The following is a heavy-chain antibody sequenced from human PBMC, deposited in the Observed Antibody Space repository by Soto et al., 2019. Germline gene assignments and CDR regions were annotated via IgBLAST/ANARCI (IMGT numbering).Heavy chain of an antibody. Sequence: PSETLSLTCTVSGASMSSGGYYWTWIRQPPGKGLEWIGYIYYSGSTNYNPSLKSRVTISVDTSKDQFSLKLSSVTAADTAVYYCARARTLYGDFDYWGQGTLVTVS. J-gene: IGHJ4*02. CDR2: IYYSGST. CDR3: ARARTLYGDFDY. V-gene: IGHV4-61*08. CDR1: GASMSSGGYY. D-gene: IGHD4-17*01.